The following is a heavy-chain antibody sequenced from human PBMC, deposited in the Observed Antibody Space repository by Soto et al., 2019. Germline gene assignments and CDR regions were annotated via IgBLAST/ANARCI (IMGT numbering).Heavy chain of an antibody. Sequence: PGGSLRLSCAASGFTFSSYGMHWVRQAPGKGLEWVAVISYDGSNKYYADSVKGRFTISRDNSKNTLYLQMNSLRAEDTAVYYCAKEIQGTVTTYWVEVYYYYGMDVWGQGTTVTVSS. CDR1: GFTFSSYG. CDR3: AKEIQGTVTTYWVEVYYYYGMDV. J-gene: IGHJ6*02. D-gene: IGHD4-17*01. CDR2: ISYDGSNK. V-gene: IGHV3-30*18.